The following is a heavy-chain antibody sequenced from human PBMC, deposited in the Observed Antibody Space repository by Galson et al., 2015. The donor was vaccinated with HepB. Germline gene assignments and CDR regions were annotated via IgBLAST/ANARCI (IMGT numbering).Heavy chain of an antibody. Sequence: SETLSLTCAVSGVPISNNFWWSWVRQPPGKGLEWIGEISYFGITEYIPSLTSRVTISLDKSKNQFSLRLTSVTAADTAVYYCARHDCSSGCHGGFAIWGQGTMVTVSS. CDR1: GVPISNNFW. V-gene: IGHV4-4*02. CDR3: ARHDCSSGCHGGFAI. J-gene: IGHJ3*02. D-gene: IGHD6-25*01. CDR2: ISYFGIT.